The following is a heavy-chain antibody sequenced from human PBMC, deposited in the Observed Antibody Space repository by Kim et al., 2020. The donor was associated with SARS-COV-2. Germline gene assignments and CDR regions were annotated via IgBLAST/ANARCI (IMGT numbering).Heavy chain of an antibody. D-gene: IGHD3-10*01. J-gene: IGHJ3*02. Sequence: SLKSRVTISVDTSKNQFSLKLSSVTAADTAVYYCARQVNYYGSGRSAFDIWGQGTMVTVSS. V-gene: IGHV4-59*08. CDR3: ARQVNYYGSGRSAFDI.